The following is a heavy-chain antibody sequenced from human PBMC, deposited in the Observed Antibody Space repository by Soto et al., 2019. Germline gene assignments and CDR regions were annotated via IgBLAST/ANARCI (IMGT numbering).Heavy chain of an antibody. Sequence: GGSLRLSCAASGFTFSSYSMNWVRQAPGKGLEWVSSISSSSSYIYYADSVKGRFTISRDNAKNSLYLQMNSLRAEDTAVYYCARDLSHNWNDYCYYGMDVWGQGTTVTVSS. D-gene: IGHD1-1*01. CDR3: ARDLSHNWNDYCYYGMDV. CDR1: GFTFSSYS. J-gene: IGHJ6*02. CDR2: ISSSSSYI. V-gene: IGHV3-21*01.